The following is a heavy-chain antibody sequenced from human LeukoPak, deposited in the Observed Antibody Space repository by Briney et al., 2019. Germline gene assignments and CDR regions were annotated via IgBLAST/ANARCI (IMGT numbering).Heavy chain of an antibody. V-gene: IGHV3-21*01. CDR3: ARSTSISWSSFDF. CDR2: ISGDSAYI. CDR1: GFTFSTYA. D-gene: IGHD6-13*01. Sequence: GGSLRLSCAGSGFTFSTYAMDWVRQAPGKGPEWVSSISGDSAYIYHADSVRGRFTVSRDNARNSLYLHMNSLKAEDTAVYYCARSTSISWSSFDFWGQGTLVTVSS. J-gene: IGHJ4*02.